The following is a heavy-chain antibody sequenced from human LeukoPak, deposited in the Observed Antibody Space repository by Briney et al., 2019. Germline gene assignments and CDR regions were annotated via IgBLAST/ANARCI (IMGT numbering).Heavy chain of an antibody. J-gene: IGHJ4*02. D-gene: IGHD6-19*01. Sequence: ASVKVSCKASGYTFTSYYMHWVRQAPGQGLEWMGIINPSGGSTSYAQKFQGRVTMTRDTSTSTAYVELRSLRSDDTAIYYCTTGEAGFSRYEYWGQGTVVTVSS. CDR1: GYTFTSYY. V-gene: IGHV1-46*03. CDR3: TTGEAGFSRYEY. CDR2: INPSGGST.